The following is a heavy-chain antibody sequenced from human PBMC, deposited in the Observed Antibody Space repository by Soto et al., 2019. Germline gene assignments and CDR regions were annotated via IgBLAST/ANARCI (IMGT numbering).Heavy chain of an antibody. D-gene: IGHD6-13*01. Sequence: QVQLVQSGAEVRKPGSSVKVSCKASGGTFSRHAISWVRQAPGQGLEWMGGIIPIFGTANHAQKFQGRVTIIADESTSTVYMELSSLRSEDTAMYYCARCLRIADYWGQGTLVTVSS. CDR2: IIPIFGTA. V-gene: IGHV1-69*01. J-gene: IGHJ4*02. CDR1: GGTFSRHA. CDR3: ARCLRIADY.